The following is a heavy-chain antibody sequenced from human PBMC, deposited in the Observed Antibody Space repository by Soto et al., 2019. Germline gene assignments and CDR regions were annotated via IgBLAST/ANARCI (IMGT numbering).Heavy chain of an antibody. Sequence: SETLSLTCTVSGGSISSGDYYWGWIRQSPGKGPEWIGSVFYTGFTSYNPSLESRVSVSVDTSKNQFSLKVSGVSAADTAVYYCATSQKGYNWNYFDHWGQGALVTVSS. V-gene: IGHV4-39*01. CDR1: GGSISSGDYY. D-gene: IGHD1-20*01. J-gene: IGHJ4*02. CDR2: VFYTGFT. CDR3: ATSQKGYNWNYFDH.